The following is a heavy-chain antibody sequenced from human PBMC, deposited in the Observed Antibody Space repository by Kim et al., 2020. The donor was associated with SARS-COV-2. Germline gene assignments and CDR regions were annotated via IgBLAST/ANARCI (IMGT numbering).Heavy chain of an antibody. CDR1: VFTFSSYW. J-gene: IGHJ5*02. CDR3: ERVPLWFGGFDP. D-gene: IGHD3-10*01. V-gene: IGHV3-74*01. CDR2: INSDGSST. Sequence: GGSLRLSCAASVFTFSSYWMHWVRQAPGKGLVWVSRINSDGSSTSYADSVQGRFTISRDNAKNTLYLQMNSLSAEDTAVYYCERVPLWFGGFDPWGQGTL.